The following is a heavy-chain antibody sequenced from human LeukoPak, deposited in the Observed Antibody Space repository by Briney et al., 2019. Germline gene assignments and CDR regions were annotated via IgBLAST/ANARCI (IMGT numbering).Heavy chain of an antibody. CDR1: GYSISSGCY. D-gene: IGHD3-3*01. J-gene: IGHJ3*02. V-gene: IGHV4-38-2*02. CDR3: ARVSSGYYNGAFDI. CDR2: IYHSGST. Sequence: SETLSLTCTVSGYSISSGCYWGWIRQPPGKGLEWIGSIYHSGSTYYNPSLKSRVTISVDTSKNQFSLKLSSVTAADTAVYYCARVSSGYYNGAFDIWGQGTMVTVSS.